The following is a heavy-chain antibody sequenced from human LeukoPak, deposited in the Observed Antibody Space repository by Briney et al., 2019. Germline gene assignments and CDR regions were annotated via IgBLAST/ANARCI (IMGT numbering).Heavy chain of an antibody. CDR1: GYTFTSYD. Sequence: ASVKVSCKASGYTFTSYDINWVRQATGQGLEWMGWMNPNSGNTGYAQKFQGRVTLTRNTSISTAYMELSSLRSEDTAVYYCVKNQKLSIYGSGIDYWGQGILVTVSS. V-gene: IGHV1-8*01. D-gene: IGHD3-10*01. CDR3: VKNQKLSIYGSGIDY. J-gene: IGHJ4*02. CDR2: MNPNSGNT.